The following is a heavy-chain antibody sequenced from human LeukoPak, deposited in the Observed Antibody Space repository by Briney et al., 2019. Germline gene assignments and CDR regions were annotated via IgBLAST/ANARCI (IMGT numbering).Heavy chain of an antibody. CDR2: IYLGDSGT. Sequence: GESLKISCKGSGYSFTNYWIGWVRQMPGKGLEWMGIIYLGDSGTRYSPSFQGQVTISADKSISTAYLQWSSLKASDTAMYYCARRAEIYSSSWYYLYWGQGTLVTVSS. CDR3: ARRAEIYSSSWYYLY. V-gene: IGHV5-51*01. J-gene: IGHJ4*02. CDR1: GYSFTNYW. D-gene: IGHD6-13*01.